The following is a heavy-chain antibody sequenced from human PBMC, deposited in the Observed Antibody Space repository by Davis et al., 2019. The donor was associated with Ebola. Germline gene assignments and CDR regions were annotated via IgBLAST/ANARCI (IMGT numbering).Heavy chain of an antibody. CDR2: ISAYNGNT. D-gene: IGHD6-19*01. Sequence: ASVKVSCKASGYTFTSYGISWVRQAPGQGLEWMGWISAYNGNTNYAQKLQGRVTITRDTSASTAYMELSSLRSEDTAVYYCARRDLIASSGWYFYFQHWGQGTLVTVSS. J-gene: IGHJ1*01. V-gene: IGHV1-18*01. CDR3: ARRDLIASSGWYFYFQH. CDR1: GYTFTSYG.